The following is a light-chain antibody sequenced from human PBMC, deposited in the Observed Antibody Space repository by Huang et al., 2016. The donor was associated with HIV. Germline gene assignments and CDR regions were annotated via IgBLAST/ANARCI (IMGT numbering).Light chain of an antibody. Sequence: DIQLTQSPSSLSASVGDSVTITCQASQDISNFLNWFQQKPGKAPKLLITDASNLEIWVPSSFSGSGSGTDFTFTITSLQPEDIATYYCQQYDSLPLTFGGGTKVEIK. CDR3: QQYDSLPLT. CDR1: QDISNF. J-gene: IGKJ4*01. CDR2: DAS. V-gene: IGKV1-33*01.